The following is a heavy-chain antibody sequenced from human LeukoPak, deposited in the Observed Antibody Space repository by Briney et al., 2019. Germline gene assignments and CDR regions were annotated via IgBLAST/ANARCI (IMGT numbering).Heavy chain of an antibody. D-gene: IGHD3-22*01. CDR1: GFTFSDYY. Sequence: GGSLRLSCAASGFTFSDYYMSWVRQAPGKGLEWVANIKEDGSEKYYVDSVKGRFTISRDNAKNSVYLQMNSLRAEDTAVYYCARPINYYDNSPLHWGQGTLVTVSS. J-gene: IGHJ4*02. CDR2: IKEDGSEK. V-gene: IGHV3-7*01. CDR3: ARPINYYDNSPLH.